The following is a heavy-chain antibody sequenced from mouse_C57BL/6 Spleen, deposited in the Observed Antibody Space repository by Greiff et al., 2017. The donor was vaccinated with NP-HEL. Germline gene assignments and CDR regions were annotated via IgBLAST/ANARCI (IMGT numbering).Heavy chain of an antibody. CDR2: IYPGDGDT. V-gene: IGHV1-80*01. Sequence: QVQLQQSGAELVKPGASVKISCKASGYAFRSYWMNWVKQRPGKGLAWIGQIYPGDGDTNYNGKFKGKATLTADKSSSTAYMQLSSLTSEDSAVYFCARGATGYFDVWGTGTTVTVSS. J-gene: IGHJ1*03. CDR1: GYAFRSYW. CDR3: ARGATGYFDV. D-gene: IGHD1-1*01.